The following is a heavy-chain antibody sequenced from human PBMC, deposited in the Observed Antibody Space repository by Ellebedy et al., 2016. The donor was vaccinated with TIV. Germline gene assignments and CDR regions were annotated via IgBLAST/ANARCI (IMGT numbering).Heavy chain of an antibody. D-gene: IGHD6-6*01. V-gene: IGHV3-64D*06. CDR1: GFSFSSYA. CDR3: ARRPNYYGMDV. CDR2: ISSNGGST. J-gene: IGHJ6*02. Sequence: GESLKISCSASGFSFSSYAMHWVRQAPGKGLEYVSAISSNGGSTYYADSVKGGFTISRDNSKNTLYLQMSSLRAEDTAVYYCARRPNYYGMDVWGQGTTVTVSS.